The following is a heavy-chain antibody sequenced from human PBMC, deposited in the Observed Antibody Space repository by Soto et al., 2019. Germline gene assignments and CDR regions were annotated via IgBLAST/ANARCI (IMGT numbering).Heavy chain of an antibody. J-gene: IGHJ6*03. CDR1: GFTFDDYA. V-gene: IGHV3-9*01. Sequence: EVQLVESGGGLVQPGRSLRLSCAASGFTFDDYAMHWVRQAPGKGLEWVSGISWNSGSIGYADSVKGRFTISRDNGKDSLYMQMNSLRAEDTALYYCAKDSSSSWNYYYYYYMDVWGKGTTVTVSS. D-gene: IGHD6-13*01. CDR3: AKDSSSSWNYYYYYYMDV. CDR2: ISWNSGSI.